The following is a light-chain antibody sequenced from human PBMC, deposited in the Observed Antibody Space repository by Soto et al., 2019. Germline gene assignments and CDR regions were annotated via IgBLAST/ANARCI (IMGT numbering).Light chain of an antibody. Sequence: QLVLTQSPSASASLGASVKLTCTLSSGHSSYAIAWHQQQPEKGPRYLMKLNSDGSHSKGDGIPDRFSGSSSGAERYLVTSSLQSEDEADYYCQTWGTGIVVFGGGTKLTVL. V-gene: IGLV4-69*01. CDR1: SGHSSYA. CDR3: QTWGTGIVV. J-gene: IGLJ2*01. CDR2: LNSDGSH.